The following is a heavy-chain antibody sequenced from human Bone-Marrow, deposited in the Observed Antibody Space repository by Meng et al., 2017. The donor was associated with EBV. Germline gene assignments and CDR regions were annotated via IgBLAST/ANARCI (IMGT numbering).Heavy chain of an antibody. Sequence: EVQLVASGGGWVKPGGSVRLSCETCGFDFSHSAVNWVRQAPGLGLGWGSSMSGSGTYIFYADSVRGRFTISRDNAKKSLYLHMNGLRAEDTAVYYCVRPASGGYSGSFDYWGQGALVTVSS. J-gene: IGHJ4*02. CDR2: MSGSGTYI. D-gene: IGHD6-25*01. V-gene: IGHV3-21*01. CDR1: GFDFSHSA. CDR3: VRPASGGYSGSFDY.